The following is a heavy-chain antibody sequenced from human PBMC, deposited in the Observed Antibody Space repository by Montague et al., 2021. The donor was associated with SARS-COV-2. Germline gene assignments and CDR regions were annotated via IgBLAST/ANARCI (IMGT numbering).Heavy chain of an antibody. CDR2: ISYDGSNK. J-gene: IGHJ4*02. CDR3: ARSHGGSYYNAFDY. V-gene: IGHV3-30*04. D-gene: IGHD1-26*01. CDR1: GFTFSSYA. Sequence: SLSLSCSASGFTFSSYAMHWVRQAPGKGLEWVAVISYDGSNKYYVDSVKGRFTISRDNSKNTLYLQMNSLRAEDTAVYYCARSHGGSYYNAFDYWGQGTLVTVSS.